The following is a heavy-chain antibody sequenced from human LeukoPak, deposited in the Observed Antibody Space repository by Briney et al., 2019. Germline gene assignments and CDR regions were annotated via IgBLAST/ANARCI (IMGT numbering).Heavy chain of an antibody. CDR2: VSNDGSNQ. V-gene: IGHV3-30-3*01. CDR1: GFTFTYYA. Sequence: GGSLRLSCAASGFTFTYYAMHWVRQAPGKGLEWVSVVSNDGSNQDYTDSVKGRFIISRDDSKSTVYLQMNSLRVEDTAMYFCARDPNGDYIGTFDMWGRGTMVSVSS. CDR3: ARDPNGDYIGTFDM. J-gene: IGHJ3*02. D-gene: IGHD4-17*01.